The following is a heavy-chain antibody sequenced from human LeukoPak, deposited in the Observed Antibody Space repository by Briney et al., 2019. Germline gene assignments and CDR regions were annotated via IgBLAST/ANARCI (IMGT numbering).Heavy chain of an antibody. CDR1: GFTFSSYA. Sequence: GRSLRLSCAASGFTFSSYAMHWVRQAPGKGLEWVAVISYDGSNKYYADSVKGRFTISRDNSKNTLYLQMNSLRAEDTAVYYCAREMVNCDGDCPNDSWGQGTLVTVSS. J-gene: IGHJ4*02. CDR2: ISYDGSNK. V-gene: IGHV3-30-3*01. CDR3: AREMVNCDGDCPNDS. D-gene: IGHD2-21*02.